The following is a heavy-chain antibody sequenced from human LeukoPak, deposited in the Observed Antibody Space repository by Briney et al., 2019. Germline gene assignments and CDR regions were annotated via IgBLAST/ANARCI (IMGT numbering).Heavy chain of an antibody. CDR2: IYYSGST. CDR3: ARERAAGINYDY. J-gene: IGHJ4*02. D-gene: IGHD6-13*01. Sequence: PSQTLSLTCTVSGGSISSGDYYWSWIRQPPGKGLEWIGYIYYSGSTYYNPSLKSRVTISVDTSKNQFSLKLSSVTAADTAVYYCARERAAGINYDYWGQGTLVTVSS. V-gene: IGHV4-30-4*01. CDR1: GGSISSGDYY.